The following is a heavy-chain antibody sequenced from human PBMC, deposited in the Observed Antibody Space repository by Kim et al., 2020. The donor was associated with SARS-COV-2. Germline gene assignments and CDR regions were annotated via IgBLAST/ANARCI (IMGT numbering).Heavy chain of an antibody. CDR3: ARSLKLDDAFDI. V-gene: IGHV1-3*01. Sequence: ASVKVSCKASGYTFTSYAMHWVRQAPGQRLEWMGWINAGNGNTKYSQKFQGRVTITRDTSASTAYMELSSLRSEDTAVYYCARSLKLDDAFDIWGQGTMVTVSS. J-gene: IGHJ3*02. CDR1: GYTFTSYA. CDR2: INAGNGNT. D-gene: IGHD1-1*01.